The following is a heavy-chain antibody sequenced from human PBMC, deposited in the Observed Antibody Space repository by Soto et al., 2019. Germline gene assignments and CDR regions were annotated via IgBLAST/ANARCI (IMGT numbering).Heavy chain of an antibody. D-gene: IGHD2-2*01. Sequence: SETLSLTCTVSGGSISSYYWSWIRQPPGKGLEWIGYIYFSWSTNYNPSLKSRVTISVDTSKNQFSLKLSFVTAADTAVYYCARCIVVVPAAMQWGGYYYYYYMDVWGKGTTVTVSS. CDR1: GGSISSYY. CDR2: IYFSWST. V-gene: IGHV4-59*01. J-gene: IGHJ6*03. CDR3: ARCIVVVPAAMQWGGYYYYYYMDV.